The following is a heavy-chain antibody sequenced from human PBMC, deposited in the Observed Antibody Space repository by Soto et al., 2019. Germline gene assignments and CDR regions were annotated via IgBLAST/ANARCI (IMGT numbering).Heavy chain of an antibody. D-gene: IGHD3-16*02. CDR1: GFTFSSYW. V-gene: IGHV3-74*01. Sequence: EVQLVESGGDLVQPGGSLRLSCAASGFTFSSYWMHWVRQSPGKGLVWVSRVKGVEITTNYADSVEGRFTIFRDNAKNIVYLQMNSLRDEDTGVYYCARGGFGTYLLDYWGQGTEVTVSS. CDR2: VKGVEITT. CDR3: ARGGFGTYLLDY. J-gene: IGHJ4*02.